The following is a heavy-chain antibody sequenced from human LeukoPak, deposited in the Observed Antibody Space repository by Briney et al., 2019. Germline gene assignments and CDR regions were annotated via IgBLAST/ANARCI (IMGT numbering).Heavy chain of an antibody. Sequence: GGSLRLSCAASGFTFSSYSMNWVRQAPGKGLEWVSSISSSSSYIYYAGSVKGRFTISRDNAKNSLYLQMNSLRAEDTAVYYCAREIRGRVDAYYMDVWGKGTTVTVSS. V-gene: IGHV3-21*01. CDR1: GFTFSSYS. J-gene: IGHJ6*03. CDR3: AREIRGRVDAYYMDV. CDR2: ISSSSSYI. D-gene: IGHD3-16*01.